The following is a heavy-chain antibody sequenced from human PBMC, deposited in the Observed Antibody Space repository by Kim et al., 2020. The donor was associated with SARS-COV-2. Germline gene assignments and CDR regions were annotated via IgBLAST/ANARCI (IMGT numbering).Heavy chain of an antibody. J-gene: IGHJ4*02. D-gene: IGHD3-10*01. Sequence: WGSLRLSCAASGFTFSSFWISWVRQAPGKGLEWVANINQDGSEKYYVDSVKGRFTISRDNGKNSLYLQMNSLRAEDTAVDYCARADYYGTQVDYWGQGTL. CDR2: INQDGSEK. V-gene: IGHV3-7*01. CDR3: ARADYYGTQVDY. CDR1: GFTFSSFW.